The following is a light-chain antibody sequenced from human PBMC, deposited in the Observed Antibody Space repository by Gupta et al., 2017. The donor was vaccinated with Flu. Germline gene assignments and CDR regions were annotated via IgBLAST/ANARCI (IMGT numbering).Light chain of an antibody. V-gene: IGLV2-14*01. CDR2: DVT. CDR1: SSDVGGYDY. Sequence: QSALTQPASVSGSPGQSITISCTGTSSDVGGYDYVSWYQQHPGKAPKLIIYDVTNRPSGVSNRFSGSKSGNTASLTISGLQAEDEADYCCSAYIGTTLDVVFGGGTKLTVL. CDR3: SAYIGTTLDVV. J-gene: IGLJ2*01.